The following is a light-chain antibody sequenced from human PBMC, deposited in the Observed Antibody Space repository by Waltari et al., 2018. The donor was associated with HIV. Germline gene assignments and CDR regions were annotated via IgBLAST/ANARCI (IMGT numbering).Light chain of an antibody. Sequence: QSAPTQPASVSGSPGQSITLSCTGTSSDVGGYNYVSWYQQYPGKAPKLMIYDVSNRPSGVSNRFSGSKSGNTASLTISGLQAEDEADYYCSSYTSSSTRVFGGGTKLTVL. CDR1: SSDVGGYNY. V-gene: IGLV2-14*01. CDR3: SSYTSSSTRV. CDR2: DVS. J-gene: IGLJ3*02.